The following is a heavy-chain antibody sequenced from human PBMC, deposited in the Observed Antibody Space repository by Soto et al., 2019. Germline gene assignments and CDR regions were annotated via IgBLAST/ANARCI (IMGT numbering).Heavy chain of an antibody. CDR3: AKTYYYDSSGHYCDY. CDR2: ISGSGGST. Sequence: GGSLRLSCAASGFTFSSYAMSCVRQAPGKGLEWVSVISGSGGSTYYADSVKGRFTISRDNSKNTVYVQMNSLRAEDTAVYYCAKTYYYDSSGHYCDYWGQGTLVTVSS. V-gene: IGHV3-23*01. D-gene: IGHD3-22*01. CDR1: GFTFSSYA. J-gene: IGHJ4*02.